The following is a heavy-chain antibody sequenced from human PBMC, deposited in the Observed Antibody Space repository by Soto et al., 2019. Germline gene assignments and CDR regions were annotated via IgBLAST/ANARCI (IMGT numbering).Heavy chain of an antibody. V-gene: IGHV4-59*01. D-gene: IGHD4-17*01. CDR3: ASSATVDAFDI. CDR2: IYYSGST. J-gene: IGHJ3*02. CDR1: GGSISSYY. Sequence: SETLSLTCTVSGGSISSYYWSWIRQPPGKGLEWIGYIYYSGSTNYNPSPKSRVTISVDTSKNQFSLKLSSVTAADTAVYYCASSATVDAFDIWGQGTMVTVSS.